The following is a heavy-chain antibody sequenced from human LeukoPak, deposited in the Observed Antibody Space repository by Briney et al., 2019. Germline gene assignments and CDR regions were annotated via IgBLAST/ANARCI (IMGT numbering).Heavy chain of an antibody. V-gene: IGHV3-30*03. CDR2: ISYDGSNK. CDR1: GFSISTYG. D-gene: IGHD5-24*01. CDR3: ASPSAEMTAINGWYFDV. Sequence: GGSLRLSCAASGFSISTYGMHWVRQAPGKGLEWVAAISYDGSNKYYAASVKGRFTIFRDNSENTLFLQMNSLRAEDTAVYYCASPSAEMTAINGWYFDVWGRGTLVTASS. J-gene: IGHJ2*01.